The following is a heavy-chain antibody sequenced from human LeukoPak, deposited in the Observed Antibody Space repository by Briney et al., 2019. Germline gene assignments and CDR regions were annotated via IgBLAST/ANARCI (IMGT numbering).Heavy chain of an antibody. J-gene: IGHJ6*02. V-gene: IGHV3-33*08. CDR2: ISMDGSNK. CDR3: ARDPAPGYYYGMDV. Sequence: GGSLRLSCAASGFTFSSYGMHWVRQAPGKGLEWVAVISMDGSNKYYADSVKGRFTISRDNSKNTLYLQMNSLRAEDTAVYYCARDPAPGYYYGMDVWGQGTTVTVSS. CDR1: GFTFSSYG.